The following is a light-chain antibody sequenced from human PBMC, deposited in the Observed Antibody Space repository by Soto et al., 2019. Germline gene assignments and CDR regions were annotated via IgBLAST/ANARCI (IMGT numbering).Light chain of an antibody. Sequence: EIVLTQSPATLSLSPGERAALSCRASETVDSFLAWYQQKPGQAPRLLIYDASKRVTGIPARFSGSGSGTDFTLTISSLEPEDFAVYYCQQRKKWPPLTFGGGTKVEIK. V-gene: IGKV3-11*01. CDR3: QQRKKWPPLT. J-gene: IGKJ4*01. CDR2: DAS. CDR1: ETVDSF.